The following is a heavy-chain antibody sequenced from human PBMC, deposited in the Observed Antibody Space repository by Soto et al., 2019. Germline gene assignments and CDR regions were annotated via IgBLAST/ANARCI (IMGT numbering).Heavy chain of an antibody. CDR1: GYTFTSYG. V-gene: IGHV1-18*01. D-gene: IGHD3-3*01. Sequence: ASVKVSCKASGYTFTSYGISWVRQAPGQGLEWMGWISAYNGNTNYAQKLQGRVTMTTDTSTSTAYMELRSLRSDDTAVYYCARGRDDFWSGYYTHYYYYMDVWGKGTTVTVSS. J-gene: IGHJ6*03. CDR3: ARGRDDFWSGYYTHYYYYMDV. CDR2: ISAYNGNT.